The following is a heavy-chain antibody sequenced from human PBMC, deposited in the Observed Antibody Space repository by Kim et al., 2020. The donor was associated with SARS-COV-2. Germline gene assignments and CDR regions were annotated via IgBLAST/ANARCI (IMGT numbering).Heavy chain of an antibody. CDR2: IKQDGSEK. CDR3: ARGPPGCSSTSCYTYYGMDV. Sequence: GGSLRLSCAASGFTFSSYWMSWVRQAPGKGLEWVANIKQDGSEKYYVDSVKGRFTISRDNAKNSLYLQMNSLRAEDTAVYYCARGPPGCSSTSCYTYYGMDVWGQGTTVTVSS. V-gene: IGHV3-7*03. J-gene: IGHJ6*02. D-gene: IGHD2-2*02. CDR1: GFTFSSYW.